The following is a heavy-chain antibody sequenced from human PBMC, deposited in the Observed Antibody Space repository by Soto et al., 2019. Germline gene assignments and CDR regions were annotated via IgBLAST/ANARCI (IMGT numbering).Heavy chain of an antibody. CDR2: INPNSGGT. J-gene: IGHJ5*02. V-gene: IGHV1-2*02. D-gene: IGHD3-22*01. Sequence: QVQLVQSGAEVKKPGASVKVSCKASGYTFTGYYMHWVRQAPGQGLEWMGWINPNSGGTNYAQKFQGRVTMTRDTSISTAYMELSRLRSDDMAVYYCARPNPDSSGYWVFDPWGQGTLVTVSS. CDR1: GYTFTGYY. CDR3: ARPNPDSSGYWVFDP.